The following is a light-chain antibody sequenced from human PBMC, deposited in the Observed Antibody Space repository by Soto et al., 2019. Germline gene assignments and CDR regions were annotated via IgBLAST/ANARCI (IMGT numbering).Light chain of an antibody. CDR1: QSVLYSSNNKNY. Sequence: DIVMTQSPDSLAVSLGERATINCKSSQSVLYSSNNKNYLAWYQQKPGQPPKLLLYWASTRESGVPDRFSGSGSGTAVPLTLSSLQAEDVAVYYCQQYYSSPLTFGGGTKVELK. V-gene: IGKV4-1*01. CDR3: QQYYSSPLT. CDR2: WAS. J-gene: IGKJ4*01.